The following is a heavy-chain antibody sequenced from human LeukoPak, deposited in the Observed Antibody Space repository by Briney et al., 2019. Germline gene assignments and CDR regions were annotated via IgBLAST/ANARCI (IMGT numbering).Heavy chain of an antibody. CDR2: IYYSGST. V-gene: IGHV4-59*01. D-gene: IGHD7-27*01. CDR1: GGSISSYY. Sequence: SETLSLTCTVSGGSISSYYGSWIRQPPGKGLEWIGYIYYSGSTNYNPSLKSRVTISVDTSKNQFSLKLSSVTAADTAVYYCARELTGTFDYWGQGTLVTVSS. J-gene: IGHJ4*02. CDR3: ARELTGTFDY.